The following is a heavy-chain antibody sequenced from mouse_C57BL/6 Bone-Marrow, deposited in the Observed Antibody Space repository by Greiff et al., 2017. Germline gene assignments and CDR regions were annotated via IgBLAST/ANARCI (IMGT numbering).Heavy chain of an antibody. Sequence: DLVKPGASVKLSCKASGYTFTSYWINWIKQRPGQGLEWIGRIAPGSGSTYYNEMFKGKATLTEDTSSSPTYIQLSSLSSEDSAVYFCARDYCSSYYFDYWGQGTTLTVSS. CDR3: ARDYCSSYYFDY. CDR2: IAPGSGST. J-gene: IGHJ2*01. V-gene: IGHV1S41*01. D-gene: IGHD1-1*01. CDR1: GYTFTSYW.